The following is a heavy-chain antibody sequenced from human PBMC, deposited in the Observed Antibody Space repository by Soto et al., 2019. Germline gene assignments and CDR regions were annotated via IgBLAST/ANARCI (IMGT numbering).Heavy chain of an antibody. CDR3: ERDDSGGTPLSDLDI. CDR2: IFYIGST. Sequence: SETLSLTCTVSGGSISSYYWSWIRQPPGKGLEWIGYIFYIGSTNYNPSLKSRVTISVDTSKNQFSLKLSSVTAADTAVYYCERDDSGGTPLSDLDIWGQGTLVTVSS. D-gene: IGHD6-13*01. J-gene: IGHJ3*02. V-gene: IGHV4-59*01. CDR1: GGSISSYY.